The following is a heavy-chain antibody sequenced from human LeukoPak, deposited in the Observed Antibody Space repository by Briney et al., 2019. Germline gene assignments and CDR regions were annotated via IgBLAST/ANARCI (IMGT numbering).Heavy chain of an antibody. CDR1: GFTFSNYD. J-gene: IGHJ5*02. CDR3: ARGAAGFDP. V-gene: IGHV3-13*01. Sequence: GGSLRLSCAASGFTFSNYDMHWVRQGIGKGLEWVSGIGKAGDIYYAGSVKGRFTISRENAKNSLYLQMNSLRAGDTAVYYCARGAAGFDPSGQGTLVTVSS. D-gene: IGHD2-15*01. CDR2: IGKAGDI.